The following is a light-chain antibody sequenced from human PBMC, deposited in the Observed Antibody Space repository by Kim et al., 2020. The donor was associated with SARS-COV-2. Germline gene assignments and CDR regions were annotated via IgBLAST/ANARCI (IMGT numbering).Light chain of an antibody. J-gene: IGKJ2*01. CDR1: QNIHGS. V-gene: IGKV1-5*03. CDR3: QQYDSFSGT. Sequence: DIQMTQSPSTLSASVGDRVTITCRASQNIHGSLAWYQQKPGKAPKVLIYKASSLKSGVPSRFSGSGSGTEFTLTISSLQPDDFATYYCQQYDSFSGTFGQGTKLEI. CDR2: KAS.